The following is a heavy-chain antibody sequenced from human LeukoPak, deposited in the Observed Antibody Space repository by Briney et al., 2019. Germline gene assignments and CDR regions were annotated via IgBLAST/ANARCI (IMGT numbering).Heavy chain of an antibody. CDR1: GGSISGYY. D-gene: IGHD3-22*01. Sequence: PSETLSLTCTVSGGSISGYYWNWIRQPPGKGLEWIGYIYYSGNTNYNPSLKGRVTISVDTSKNQFSLRLTSVTAADTAVYYCARDLMAYDSSGYQSKNAFDIWGQGTMVTVSS. CDR3: ARDLMAYDSSGYQSKNAFDI. CDR2: IYYSGNT. V-gene: IGHV4-59*01. J-gene: IGHJ3*02.